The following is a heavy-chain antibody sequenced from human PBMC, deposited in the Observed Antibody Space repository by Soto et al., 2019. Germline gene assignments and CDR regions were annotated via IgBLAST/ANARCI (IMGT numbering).Heavy chain of an antibody. CDR2: IWYDGSHK. J-gene: IGHJ3*02. V-gene: IGHV3-33*01. CDR3: ARPRYRGYGPDALEI. Sequence: QVQLVESGGAVVQPGTSLRLSCPASGFTFSSYRMHWVRQAPGKGLERVAIIWYDGSHKFYVGSVKGRFAVSRDNSKNTVYLQMNSLTGEDTAVYYCARPRYRGYGPDALEIWVRGTLVTISS. D-gene: IGHD5-12*01. CDR1: GFTFSSYR.